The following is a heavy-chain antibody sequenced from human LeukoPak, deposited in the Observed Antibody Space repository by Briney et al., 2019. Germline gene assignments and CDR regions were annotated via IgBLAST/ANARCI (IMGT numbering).Heavy chain of an antibody. CDR2: FDPEDGET. Sequence: ASVKVSCKASGYTFTGYYMHWVRQAPGKGLEWMGGFDPEDGETIYAQKFQGRVTMTEDTSTDTAYMELSSLRSEDTAVYYCATGGATLDYWGQGTLVTVSS. V-gene: IGHV1-24*01. CDR3: ATGGATLDY. J-gene: IGHJ4*02. CDR1: GYTFTGYY. D-gene: IGHD1-26*01.